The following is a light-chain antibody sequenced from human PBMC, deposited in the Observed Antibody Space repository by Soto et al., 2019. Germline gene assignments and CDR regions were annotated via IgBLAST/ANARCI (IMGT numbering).Light chain of an antibody. Sequence: TVLTQTPGTLSFSPGERATLSCRPSQSVSSSYLAWYQQKPGQAPRLLIYGASSRATGIPDRLSGSGSGTDFTLTISRLEPEDFAVYYCQQYGSSPGTFGGGTKVDIK. J-gene: IGKJ4*01. CDR2: GAS. CDR3: QQYGSSPGT. V-gene: IGKV3-20*01. CDR1: QSVSSSY.